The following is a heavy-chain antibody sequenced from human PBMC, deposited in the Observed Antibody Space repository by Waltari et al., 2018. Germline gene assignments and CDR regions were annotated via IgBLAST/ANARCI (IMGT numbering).Heavy chain of an antibody. J-gene: IGHJ4*02. CDR3: AKDTGATVTTSFVY. CDR2: ISGSGGST. CDR1: GFTFSSYA. Sequence: EVQLLESGGGLVQPGGSLRLSCAASGFTFSSYAMSWVRQAPGKGLDWFSAISGSGGSTYYADSVKGRFTISRDNSKNTLYLQMNSLRAEDTAVYYCAKDTGATVTTSFVYWGQGTLVTVSS. V-gene: IGHV3-23*01. D-gene: IGHD4-17*01.